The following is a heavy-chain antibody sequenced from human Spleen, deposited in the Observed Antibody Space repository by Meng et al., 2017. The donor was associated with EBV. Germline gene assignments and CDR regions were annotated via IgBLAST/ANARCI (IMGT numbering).Heavy chain of an antibody. J-gene: IGHJ2*01. V-gene: IGHV7-4-1*02. CDR1: GYNCSKYT. Sequence: VQLWQYRSAFKKTWASVKVSCKTSGYNCSKYTLNWVRQAPGQGLEWLGRLNTNTGNPTYAQAFTGRFVLSLDTSVNTAYLEISSLEAEDTAVYYCVRENDYGGNFWYFDLWGRGTLVTVSS. D-gene: IGHD4-23*01. CDR2: LNTNTGNP. CDR3: VRENDYGGNFWYFDL.